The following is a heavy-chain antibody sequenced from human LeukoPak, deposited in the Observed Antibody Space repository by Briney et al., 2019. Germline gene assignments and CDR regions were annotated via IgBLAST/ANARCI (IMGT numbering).Heavy chain of an antibody. CDR1: GGSISSSSYY. CDR2: IYYSGST. Sequence: PSETLSLTCTVSGGSISSSSYYWGWIRQPPGKGLEWIGSIYYSGSTYYNPSLKSRVTISVDTSKNQFSLELSSVTAADTAVYYCARHPLSTRAAAGITRTYYFDYWGQGTLVTVSS. CDR3: ARHPLSTRAAAGITRTYYFDY. V-gene: IGHV4-39*01. D-gene: IGHD6-13*01. J-gene: IGHJ4*02.